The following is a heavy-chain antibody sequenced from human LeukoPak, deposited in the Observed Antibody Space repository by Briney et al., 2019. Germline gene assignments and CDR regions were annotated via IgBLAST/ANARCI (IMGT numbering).Heavy chain of an antibody. J-gene: IGHJ4*02. V-gene: IGHV3-9*03. CDR1: GFTFDDYA. D-gene: IGHD6-13*01. Sequence: GRSLRLSXAASGFTFDDYAMHWVRQAPGKGLEWVSGISWNSGSIGYADSVKGRFTISRDNAKSSLYLQMNSLRAEDMALYYCAKDQGIAAAGSFDYWGQGTLVTVSS. CDR3: AKDQGIAAAGSFDY. CDR2: ISWNSGSI.